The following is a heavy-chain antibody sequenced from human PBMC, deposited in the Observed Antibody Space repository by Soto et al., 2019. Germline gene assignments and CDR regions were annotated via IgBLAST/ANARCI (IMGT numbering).Heavy chain of an antibody. D-gene: IGHD3-10*01. CDR1: GFTYRSYD. V-gene: IGHV3-13*01. CDR3: TRATFGVGMDL. Sequence: EVQLVESGGGLVQPGGSLRLSCAAFGFTYRSYDMHWVRHVPAKGLEWVSSLGGAGAREYAGSVRGRFTISRGNAKNSLYLQMDSLRVADTAVYYCTRATFGVGMDLWGQGTPVTVSS. CDR2: LGGAGAR. J-gene: IGHJ6*02.